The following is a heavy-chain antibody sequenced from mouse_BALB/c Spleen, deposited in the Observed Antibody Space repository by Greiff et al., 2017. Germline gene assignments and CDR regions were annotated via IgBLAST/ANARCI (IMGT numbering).Heavy chain of an antibody. CDR1: GYTFTSYW. CDR3: TRWGYDAFDY. CDR2: IDPSDSYT. Sequence: VQLKQPGAELVKPGASVKMSCKASGYTFTSYWMHWVKQRPGQGLEWIGVIDPSDSYTSYNQKFKGKATLTVDTSSSTAYMQLSSLTSEDSAVYYCTRWGYDAFDYWGQGTTLTVSS. V-gene: IGHV1S127*01. D-gene: IGHD2-14*01. J-gene: IGHJ2*01.